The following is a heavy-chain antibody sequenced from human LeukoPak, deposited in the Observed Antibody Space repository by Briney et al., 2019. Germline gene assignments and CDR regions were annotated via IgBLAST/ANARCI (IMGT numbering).Heavy chain of an antibody. D-gene: IGHD3-3*01. V-gene: IGHV4-59*01. CDR2: ISDSGTT. J-gene: IGHJ4*02. CDR3: ARDRSPGWVTTFEY. CDR1: GDSIRSYY. Sequence: SETLSLTCTVSGDSIRSYYWSWIRQPPGKGLEWIGYISDSGTTSYNPSLKSRVTISVDTSKNQFSLKLNSVTAADTAVHYCARDRSPGWVTTFEYWGQGILVSVSS.